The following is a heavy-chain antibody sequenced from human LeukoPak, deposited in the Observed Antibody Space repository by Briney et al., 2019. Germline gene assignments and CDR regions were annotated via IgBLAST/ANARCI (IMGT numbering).Heavy chain of an antibody. CDR2: ISGSGGST. J-gene: IGHJ4*02. CDR1: GFTFSSYA. V-gene: IGHV3-23*01. Sequence: HPGGSLRLSCAASGFTFSSYAMSWVRQAPGKGLEWVSAISGSGGSTYYADSVKGRFTISRDNSKNTLYLQMNSLRAEDTAVYYCAKDLPYYDILTGYSDYWGQGTLVTVSS. D-gene: IGHD3-9*01. CDR3: AKDLPYYDILTGYSDY.